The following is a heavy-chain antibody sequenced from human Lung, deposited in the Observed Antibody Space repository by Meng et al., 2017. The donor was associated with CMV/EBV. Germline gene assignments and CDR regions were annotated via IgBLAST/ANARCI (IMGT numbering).Heavy chain of an antibody. CDR2: INPDGSEK. Sequence: GGSLRLSCAASGVTFRTYWMSWVRQAPGKGLGWVSNINPDGSEKSYVDYVKGRFTISRDNAENSLYLQMDSLRAEDTAVYYCARGGSNGGYLPHWGQGPLVTVSS. D-gene: IGHD4-17*01. CDR3: ARGGSNGGYLPH. CDR1: GVTFRTYW. V-gene: IGHV3-7*01. J-gene: IGHJ4*02.